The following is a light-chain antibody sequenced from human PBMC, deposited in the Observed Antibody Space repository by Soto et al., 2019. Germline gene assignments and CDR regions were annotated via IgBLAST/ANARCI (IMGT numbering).Light chain of an antibody. CDR3: QQSYRTPYT. CDR2: DAS. CDR1: QGISSY. V-gene: IGKV1-39*01. Sequence: DIQMTQSPSSLSASVGDRVTITCRASQGISSYLVWYQQRQGRAPKLLFYDASSLLSGVPSRFSGSGSGTDFTLTISNLQPEDFATYYCQQSYRTPYTFGQGTKLE. J-gene: IGKJ2*01.